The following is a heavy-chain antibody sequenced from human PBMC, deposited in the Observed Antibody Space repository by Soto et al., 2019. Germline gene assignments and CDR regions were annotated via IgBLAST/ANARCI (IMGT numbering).Heavy chain of an antibody. J-gene: IGHJ4*02. CDR2: IYYSGST. CDR1: GGSISSSSYY. V-gene: IGHV4-39*01. D-gene: IGHD2-15*01. CDR3: ARHTPMISDSDH. Sequence: SETLSLTCTVSGGSISSSSYYWGWIRQPPGKGLEWIGSIYYSGSTYYNPSLKSRVTISVDTSKNQFSLKLSSVTAADTAVYDCARHTPMISDSDHWGQGALVTVSA.